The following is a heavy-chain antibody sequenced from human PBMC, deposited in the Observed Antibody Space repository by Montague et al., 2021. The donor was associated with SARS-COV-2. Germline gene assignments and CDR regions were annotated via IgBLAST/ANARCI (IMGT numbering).Heavy chain of an antibody. CDR3: ARDRTFRDGYLDAFEI. J-gene: IGHJ3*02. CDR2: IYHSGTT. CDR1: GYSISSGYY. D-gene: IGHD5-24*01. V-gene: IGHV4-38-2*02. Sequence: SETLSLTCTVSGYSISSGYYWGWIRKFPGKGLEWIGSIYHSGTTYYNPSPKSRVTISVDTSKNQFSLKMYSVTAADTAQFYCARDRTFRDGYLDAFEIWGQGTMVTVSS.